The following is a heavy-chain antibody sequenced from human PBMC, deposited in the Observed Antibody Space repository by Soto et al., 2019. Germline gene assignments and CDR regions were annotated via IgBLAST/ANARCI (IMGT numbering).Heavy chain of an antibody. CDR2: IYYSGST. J-gene: IGHJ5*02. CDR1: GGSVSSGSYY. CDR3: AREVDYGENWFAP. D-gene: IGHD4-17*01. V-gene: IGHV4-61*01. Sequence: SETLSLTCTVSGGSVSSGSYYWSWIRQPPGKGLEWIGYIYYSGSTKYNPSLKSRVTISVDTSKNQFSLKLSSVTAADTAVYYCAREVDYGENWFAPSGQGTLVTVSS.